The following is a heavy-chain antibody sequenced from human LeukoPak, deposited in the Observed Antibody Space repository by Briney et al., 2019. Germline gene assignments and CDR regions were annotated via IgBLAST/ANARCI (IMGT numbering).Heavy chain of an antibody. CDR2: IKQDGSEK. CDR1: GFIFSRYW. J-gene: IGHJ4*02. Sequence: PGGSLRLSCAASGFIFSRYWMNWVRQAPGKGLEWVANIKQDGSEKNYVDSVKGRFTISRDNAKNSLYLQMNSLRAEDTAVYYCMVTTRSGPFDYWGQGTLVTVSS. CDR3: MVTTRSGPFDY. D-gene: IGHD1-1*01. V-gene: IGHV3-7*01.